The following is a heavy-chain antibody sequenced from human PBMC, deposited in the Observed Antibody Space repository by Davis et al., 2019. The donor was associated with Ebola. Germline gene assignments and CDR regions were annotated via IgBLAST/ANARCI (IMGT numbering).Heavy chain of an antibody. CDR2: INPNSGGT. CDR3: ARRWLYWWSGMDV. D-gene: IGHD2-8*02. CDR1: GYTFTGYY. V-gene: IGHV1-2*04. Sequence: AASVKVSCKASGYTFTGYYMHWVRQAPGQGLEWMGWINPNSGGTNYAQKFQGWVTMTRDTSISTAYMELSRLRSEDTAVYYCARRWLYWWSGMDVWGQGTTVTVSS. J-gene: IGHJ6*02.